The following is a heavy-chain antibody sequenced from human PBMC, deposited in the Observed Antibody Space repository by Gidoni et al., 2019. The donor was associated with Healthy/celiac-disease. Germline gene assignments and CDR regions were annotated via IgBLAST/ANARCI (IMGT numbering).Heavy chain of an antibody. J-gene: IGHJ3*02. D-gene: IGHD3-3*01. CDR2: IDWDDDK. Sequence: QVTLRESGPALVKPTQTLTLTCTFSGFSLSTSGMCVSWIRQPPGKALEWLARIDWDDDKYYSTSLKTRLTISKDTSKNQVVLTMTNMDPVDTATYYCARMRQETTNFWRGNDAFDIWGQGTMVTVSS. V-gene: IGHV2-70*15. CDR1: GFSLSTSGMC. CDR3: ARMRQETTNFWRGNDAFDI.